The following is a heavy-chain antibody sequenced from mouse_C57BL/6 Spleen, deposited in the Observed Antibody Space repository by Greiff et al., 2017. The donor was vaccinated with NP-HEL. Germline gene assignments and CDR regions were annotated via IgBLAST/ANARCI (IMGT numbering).Heavy chain of an antibody. CDR1: GYTFTDYN. V-gene: IGHV1-22*01. J-gene: IGHJ2*01. CDR3: ARGGPYYYGSAYYFDY. Sequence: VHVKQSGPELVKPGASVKMSCKASGYTFTDYNMHWVKQSHGKSLEWIGYINPNNGGTSYNQKFKGKATLTVNKSSSTAYMELRSLTSEDSAVYYCARGGPYYYGSAYYFDYWGQGTTLTVSS. D-gene: IGHD1-1*01. CDR2: INPNNGGT.